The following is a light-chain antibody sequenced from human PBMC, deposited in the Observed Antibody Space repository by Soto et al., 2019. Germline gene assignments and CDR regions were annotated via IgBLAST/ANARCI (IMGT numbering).Light chain of an antibody. Sequence: QSVLTQSASVSGSPGQSITISCTGSSSDVGSSNLVSWYQQHPGKAPKLMIYEVNKRPSGVPDRFSGSKSGNTASLTVSGLQAEDEADYYCSSYAGSSNVFGTGTKVTVL. CDR3: SSYAGSSNV. V-gene: IGLV2-14*02. CDR2: EVN. CDR1: SSDVGSSNL. J-gene: IGLJ1*01.